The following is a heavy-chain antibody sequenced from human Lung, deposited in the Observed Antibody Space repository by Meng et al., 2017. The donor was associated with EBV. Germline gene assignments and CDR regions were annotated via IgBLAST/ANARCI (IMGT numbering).Heavy chain of an antibody. J-gene: IGHJ4*02. CDR1: GGSIIIGNW. D-gene: IGHD2-21*01. CDR3: ARDSDSAYSLGY. V-gene: IGHV4-4*02. CDR2: IHHSGRT. Sequence: QVQLPVAGPGLVNPSGTLSLTCAVSGGSIIIGNWWSWVRQSQGKGLEWIGEIHHSGRTNYNPSLKSRITMSLDKPKNQFSLKLSSVTAADTAVYYCARDSDSAYSLGYWGQGTLVTVSS.